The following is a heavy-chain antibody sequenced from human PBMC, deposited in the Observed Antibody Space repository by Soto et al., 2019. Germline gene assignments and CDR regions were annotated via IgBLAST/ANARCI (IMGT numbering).Heavy chain of an antibody. Sequence: ASVKVSCKASGYTFTSHGISWVRQAPGQGLEWMGWISAYNGNTNYAQKLQGRVTMTTDTSTSTAYMELRSLRSGGTAVYYCARFLGYDFWSGSPYYYGMDVWGQGTTVTV. D-gene: IGHD3-3*01. CDR3: ARFLGYDFWSGSPYYYGMDV. CDR2: ISAYNGNT. J-gene: IGHJ6*02. CDR1: GYTFTSHG. V-gene: IGHV1-18*04.